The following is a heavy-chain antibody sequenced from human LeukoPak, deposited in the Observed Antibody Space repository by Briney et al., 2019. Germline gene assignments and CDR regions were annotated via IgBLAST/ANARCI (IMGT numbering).Heavy chain of an antibody. D-gene: IGHD6-19*01. CDR1: GFTFSSYE. CDR3: ARDPPSSGWYYYYYGMDV. Sequence: PSGGSLRLSCAASGFTFSSYEMNWVRQAPGKVLEWVSYISSSGSTIYYADSVKGRFTISRDNAKNSLYLQMNSLRAEDTAVYYCARDPPSSGWYYYYYGMDVWGQGTTVTVSS. J-gene: IGHJ6*02. CDR2: ISSSGSTI. V-gene: IGHV3-48*03.